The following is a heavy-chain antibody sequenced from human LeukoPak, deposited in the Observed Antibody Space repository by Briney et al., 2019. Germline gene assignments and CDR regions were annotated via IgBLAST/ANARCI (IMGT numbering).Heavy chain of an antibody. Sequence: KPSETLSLTCAVYGGSFSGYYLTWIRQPPGKGLEWIGEIHPSGRTNYSPSLESRVTISVDTSKNQFSLKLSSVTAADTAVYYCAREDSSSWYEGSDAFDIWGQGTMVTVSS. CDR2: IHPSGRT. CDR3: AREDSSSWYEGSDAFDI. J-gene: IGHJ3*02. D-gene: IGHD6-13*01. V-gene: IGHV4-34*01. CDR1: GGSFSGYY.